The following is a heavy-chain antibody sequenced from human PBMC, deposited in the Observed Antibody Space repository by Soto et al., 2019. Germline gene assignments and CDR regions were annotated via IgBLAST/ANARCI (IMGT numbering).Heavy chain of an antibody. Sequence: QLQLQESGPGLVKPSETLSITCTVSGGSFSPNYWSWIRQPPGKGLEWVGYIYYAGSTSYNPSLTSRVTISLDPSKSQFSRSLSSVTAADTAVYYCARLGAFYQSLDPWGPGTLVTVSS. J-gene: IGHJ5*02. CDR2: IYYAGST. CDR3: ARLGAFYQSLDP. D-gene: IGHD3-3*02. CDR1: GGSFSPNY. V-gene: IGHV4-59*08.